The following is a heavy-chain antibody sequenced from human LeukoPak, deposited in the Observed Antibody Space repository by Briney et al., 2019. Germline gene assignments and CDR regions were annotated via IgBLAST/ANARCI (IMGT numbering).Heavy chain of an antibody. J-gene: IGHJ4*02. CDR2: MNPNSGNT. V-gene: IGHV1-8*01. CDR3: ARGANSGYSSSWLPRASRTDYYFDY. CDR1: GYTFTSYD. Sequence: GASVKVSCKASGYTFTSYDINWVRQATGQGLEWMGWMNPNSGNTGYAQKFQGRVTMTRNTSISTAYMELSSLRSEDTAVYYCARGANSGYSSSWLPRASRTDYYFDYWGQGTLVTVSS. D-gene: IGHD6-13*01.